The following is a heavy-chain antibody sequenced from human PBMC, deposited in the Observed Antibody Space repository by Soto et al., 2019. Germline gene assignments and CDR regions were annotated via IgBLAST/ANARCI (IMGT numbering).Heavy chain of an antibody. CDR3: AKDRGIGAAGS. Sequence: SETLSLTCTVSCDSISSGDYYWSWIRQPPGKGLEWIGCSYYSGNTYYNPSLKRRFTISVDTSKHQFSLQVISVTAAATAVYYCAKDRGIGAAGSWGQGALVTVSS. D-gene: IGHD6-13*01. CDR2: SYYSGNT. J-gene: IGHJ5*02. V-gene: IGHV4-30-4*01. CDR1: CDSISSGDYY.